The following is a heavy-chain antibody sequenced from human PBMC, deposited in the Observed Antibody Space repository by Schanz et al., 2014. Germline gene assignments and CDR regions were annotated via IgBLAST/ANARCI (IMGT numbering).Heavy chain of an antibody. CDR3: AGAVATIRADSFDI. D-gene: IGHD5-12*01. V-gene: IGHV3-21*01. Sequence: EVQLVESGGGLVKPGGSLRLSCTASRIIFGTYSMNWIRQTPKGLEWVSSINSRSNFIYYADSVKGRFTISRDNAKNSLYLQMNSLRAEDTAVYYCAGAVATIRADSFDIWGQGTMVAV. CDR2: INSRSNFI. J-gene: IGHJ3*02. CDR1: RIIFGTYS.